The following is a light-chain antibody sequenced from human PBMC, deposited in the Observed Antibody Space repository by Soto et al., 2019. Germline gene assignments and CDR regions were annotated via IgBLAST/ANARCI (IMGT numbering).Light chain of an antibody. V-gene: IGKV3-11*01. CDR3: QQRVSCPLT. Sequence: MVLTQAPATLYLSPGERATLSGRAIQSVRSFLSWYQQKPGQAPRLLISDASVRAAGNPGRFTGSGSGTVFPLSIISLDPEDCAVYYFQQRVSCPLTFGGGT. CDR1: QSVRSF. CDR2: DAS. J-gene: IGKJ4*02.